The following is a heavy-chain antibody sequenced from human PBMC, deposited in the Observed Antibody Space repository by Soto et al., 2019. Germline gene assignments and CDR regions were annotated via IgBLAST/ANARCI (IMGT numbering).Heavy chain of an antibody. Sequence: PGGSLRLSCAASGFTFSSYTMSWVRQAPGKGLEWVSVISGSGGSPYYADSVQGRFTISRDNPKNTLYLQMNSLRAEDTAIYYCAKARCSSTTCYVPDYWRQGTPVTVSS. V-gene: IGHV3-23*01. CDR3: AKARCSSTTCYVPDY. CDR1: GFTFSSYT. D-gene: IGHD2-2*01. CDR2: ISGSGGSP. J-gene: IGHJ4*02.